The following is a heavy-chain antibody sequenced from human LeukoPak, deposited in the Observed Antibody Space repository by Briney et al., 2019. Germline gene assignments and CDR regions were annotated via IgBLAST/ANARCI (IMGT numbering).Heavy chain of an antibody. V-gene: IGHV3-30*02. CDR1: GFTFSSYG. Sequence: HPGGSLRLSCAASGFTFSSYGMHWVRQAPGKGLGWVAFIRYDGSNKYYADSVKGRFTISRGNVKNSLYLQMNSLRAEDTAVYYCARLGESTTDFDYWGQGTLVTVSS. CDR2: IRYDGSNK. CDR3: ARLGESTTDFDY. J-gene: IGHJ4*02. D-gene: IGHD1-14*01.